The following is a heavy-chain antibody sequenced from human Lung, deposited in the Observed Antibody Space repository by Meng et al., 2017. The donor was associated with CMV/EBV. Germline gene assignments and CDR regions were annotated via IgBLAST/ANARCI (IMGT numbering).Heavy chain of an antibody. J-gene: IGHJ4*02. Sequence: GGSLRLSCAASGFTFDDYGMSWVRQAPGKGLEWVSGINWNGGSTGYADSVKGRFTISRDNAKNSLYLQMNSLRAEDTALYYCARGGYSSGWYGNYFDYWGQGTXVTFSS. D-gene: IGHD6-19*01. CDR1: GFTFDDYG. CDR3: ARGGYSSGWYGNYFDY. CDR2: INWNGGST. V-gene: IGHV3-20*04.